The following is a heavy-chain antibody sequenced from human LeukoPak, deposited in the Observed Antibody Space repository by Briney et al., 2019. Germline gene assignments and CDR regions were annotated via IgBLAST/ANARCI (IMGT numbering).Heavy chain of an antibody. J-gene: IGHJ4*02. D-gene: IGHD3-9*01. Sequence: GGSLRLSCAASGFTFSSYSMNWVRQAPGKGLEWVSSISSSSSYIYYADSVKGRFTISRDNAENSLYLQMNSLRAEDTAVYYCAREADYDILTGYWDFDYWGQGTLVTVSS. CDR2: ISSSSSYI. CDR3: AREADYDILTGYWDFDY. CDR1: GFTFSSYS. V-gene: IGHV3-21*01.